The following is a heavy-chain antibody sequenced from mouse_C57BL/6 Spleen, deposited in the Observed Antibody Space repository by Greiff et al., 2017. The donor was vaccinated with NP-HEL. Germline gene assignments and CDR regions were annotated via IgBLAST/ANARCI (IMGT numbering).Heavy chain of an antibody. V-gene: IGHV1-82*01. CDR1: GYAFSSSW. J-gene: IGHJ4*01. Sequence: QVQLQQSGPELVKPGASVKISCKASGYAFSSSWMNWVKQRPGKGLEWIGRIYPGDGDTNYNGKFKGKATLTADKSSSTAYMQLSSLTSEDSAVYCCAREGSLLSGAMDYWGQGTSVTVSS. CDR3: AREGSLLSGAMDY. CDR2: IYPGDGDT. D-gene: IGHD2-10*01.